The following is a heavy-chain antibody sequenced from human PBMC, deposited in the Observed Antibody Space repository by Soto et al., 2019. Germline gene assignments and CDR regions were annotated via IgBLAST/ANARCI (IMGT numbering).Heavy chain of an antibody. Sequence: SETLSLTCTVSGGSISSGDYYWSWIRQPPGKGLERIGYIYYSGSTYYNPSLKSRVTISVDTSKNQFSLKLSSVTAADTAVYYCARDTYYGSGSYYNDNYYYGMDVWGQGTTVTVSS. CDR3: ARDTYYGSGSYYNDNYYYGMDV. J-gene: IGHJ6*02. V-gene: IGHV4-30-4*01. D-gene: IGHD3-10*01. CDR2: IYYSGST. CDR1: GGSISSGDYY.